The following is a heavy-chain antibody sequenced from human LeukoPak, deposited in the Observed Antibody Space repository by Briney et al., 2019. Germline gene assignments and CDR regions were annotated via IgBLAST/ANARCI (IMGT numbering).Heavy chain of an antibody. CDR1: GFSFSNFA. Sequence: PGGSLRLSCAASGFSFSNFAMNWVRQAPGKGLEWVSSIRGNGASTYYAASVKGRFVISRDNSNNTLYLQMMGLRAEDTAVYYCAAGGSGGYYFHYWGQGTLVTVSS. CDR3: AAGGSGGYYFHY. CDR2: IRGNGAST. V-gene: IGHV3-23*01. J-gene: IGHJ4*02. D-gene: IGHD6-19*01.